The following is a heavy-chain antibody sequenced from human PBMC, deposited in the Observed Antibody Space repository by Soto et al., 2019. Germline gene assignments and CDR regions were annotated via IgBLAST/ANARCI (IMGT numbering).Heavy chain of an antibody. V-gene: IGHV4-59*01. CDR2: IYYSGRT. D-gene: IGHD3-10*01. CDR3: TGEYGSGSYRFDF. Sequence: PSETLSLTCTVSGDSISSYSWSWIRQFPGKGLEWIGYIYYSGRTVYNPSVKGRLTISLDTSKSQFSLKLTSVTAADTAVYYCTGEYGSGSYRFDFWGQGTVVTVSS. J-gene: IGHJ4*02. CDR1: GDSISSYS.